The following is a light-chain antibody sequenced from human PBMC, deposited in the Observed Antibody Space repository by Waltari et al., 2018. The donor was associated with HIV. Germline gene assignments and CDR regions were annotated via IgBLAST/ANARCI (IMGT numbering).Light chain of an antibody. J-gene: IGLJ2*01. Sequence: QAVVTQEPSLTVSPGGTVTLTCSSSTGAVTSGHYPYWFHQKPGQAPRTLIYDTSRKHAWTPARFTGSLLGGKAALTLSGAQPEDEAEYYGLLSDSGARPGVFGGGTKLTVL. CDR3: LLSDSGARPGV. V-gene: IGLV7-46*01. CDR1: TGAVTSGHY. CDR2: DTS.